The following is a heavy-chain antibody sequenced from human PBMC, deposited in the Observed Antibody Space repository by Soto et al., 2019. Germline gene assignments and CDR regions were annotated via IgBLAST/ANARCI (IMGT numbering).Heavy chain of an antibody. V-gene: IGHV3-23*01. D-gene: IGHD6-6*01. Sequence: EVQLLESGGGLVQPGGSLRLSCAASGFTFNIYALSWVRQAPGKGLEWVSAIRGSGGSTFYADSVKGRFTISRDNSKNTLYLQMNSLRAEDTAVYYCAKVEYSSSYGIDYWGQGTQVTVSS. J-gene: IGHJ4*02. CDR1: GFTFNIYA. CDR3: AKVEYSSSYGIDY. CDR2: IRGSGGST.